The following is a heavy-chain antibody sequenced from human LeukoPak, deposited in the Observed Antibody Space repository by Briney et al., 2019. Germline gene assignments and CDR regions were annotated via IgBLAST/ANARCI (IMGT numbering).Heavy chain of an antibody. CDR1: GFTFSSYW. CDR2: INTDGRTT. D-gene: IGHD3-16*01. Sequence: GGSLRLSCVSSGFTFSSYWMHWVRQAPGKGLVWVSRINTDGRTTTYADSVKGRFTISRDNSANTIYLQMNSLRAEDTAIFYCASHYGGGQGTPVTVSS. CDR3: ASHYG. V-gene: IGHV3-74*01. J-gene: IGHJ4*02.